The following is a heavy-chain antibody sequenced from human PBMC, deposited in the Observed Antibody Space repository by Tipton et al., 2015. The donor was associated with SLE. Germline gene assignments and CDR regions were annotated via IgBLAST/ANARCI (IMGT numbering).Heavy chain of an antibody. CDR3: ARWYYGDYEYYFDS. Sequence: TLSLTCTVSGGYFSSYYWSWIRQSPGKGLEWIGYVYFSDTTKYNPSFKGRVAISLDAPKNQFSLQLRSVTAADTALYYCARWYYGDYEYYFDSWGQGALVTVSS. J-gene: IGHJ4*02. CDR2: VYFSDTT. CDR1: GGYFSSYY. V-gene: IGHV4-59*01. D-gene: IGHD4-17*01.